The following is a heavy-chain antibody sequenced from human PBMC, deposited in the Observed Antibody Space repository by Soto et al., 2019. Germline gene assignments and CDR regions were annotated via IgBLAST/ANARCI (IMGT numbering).Heavy chain of an antibody. J-gene: IGHJ4*02. V-gene: IGHV3-23*01. CDR1: GFSFGGYG. CDR2: ISGSGATT. Sequence: EVQLLESGGGLVQPGGSLRLSCAASGFSFGGYGMTWVRQAPGQGLEWVSSISGSGATTYYSDSVRGRFTISRDNSKNRLFLQMNSLRAEDTAVYFCAKASKGYSGYDLDYWGQGTLVAVSP. D-gene: IGHD5-12*01. CDR3: AKASKGYSGYDLDY.